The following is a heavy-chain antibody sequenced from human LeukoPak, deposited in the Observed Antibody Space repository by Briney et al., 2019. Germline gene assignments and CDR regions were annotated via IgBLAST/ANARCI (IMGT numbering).Heavy chain of an antibody. CDR1: GFIFSSYT. J-gene: IGHJ4*02. CDR3: ARDPSGGSSWVRFDY. CDR2: TSYDGNNK. D-gene: IGHD2-2*01. V-gene: IGHV3-30-3*01. Sequence: PGGSLRLSCAASGFIFSSYTIHWVRQAPGKGLEWVAVTSYDGNNKYYADSVKGRFTISRDNSKNTLYLQMNSLRPEDTAVYYCARDPSGGSSWVRFDYWGQGTLVTVSS.